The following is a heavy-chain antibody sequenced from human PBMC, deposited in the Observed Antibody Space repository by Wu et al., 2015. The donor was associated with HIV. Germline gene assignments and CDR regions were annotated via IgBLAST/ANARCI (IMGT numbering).Heavy chain of an antibody. CDR2: IRVNNGYT. Sequence: QIQLAQSGPEVKKPGASVKVSCTASGYSFSNSGLSWVRQAPGHGLQTLGYIRVNNGYTNYAQSVQGRVSMTTDTFTNTVYLELRSLRPDDTAVYYCARDFVGRATVVTPGIFDYWGEGTLVTVSS. V-gene: IGHV1-18*01. J-gene: IGHJ4*02. CDR3: ARDFVGRATVVTPGIFDY. D-gene: IGHD4-23*01. CDR1: GYSFSNSG.